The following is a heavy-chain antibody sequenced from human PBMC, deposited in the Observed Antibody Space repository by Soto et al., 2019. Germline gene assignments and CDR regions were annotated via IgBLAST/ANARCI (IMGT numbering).Heavy chain of an antibody. J-gene: IGHJ2*01. CDR1: GGSISSGGHH. V-gene: IGHV4-31*03. CDR2: ISYSGST. CDR3: ARDGIAVAGTDWYFDL. Sequence: QVQLQESGPGLVKPSQTLSLTCTVSGGSISSGGHHWTWIRQHPGKGLEWIGYISYSGSTYYNPSLKSRFTISADTSKNQFSLKLNSVTVADTAVYYCARDGIAVAGTDWYFDLWGRGTLVTVSS. D-gene: IGHD6-19*01.